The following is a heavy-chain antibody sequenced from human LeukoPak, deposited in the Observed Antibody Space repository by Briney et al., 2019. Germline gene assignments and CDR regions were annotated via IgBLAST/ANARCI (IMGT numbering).Heavy chain of an antibody. D-gene: IGHD1-20*01. CDR1: GFIFSNFW. J-gene: IGHJ4*02. CDR3: VNGITATSG. V-gene: IGHV3-74*01. Sequence: QTGGSVRLSCEGSGFIFSNFWMHWVRQAPGKGLMWVSAIKTDGSSTSYVDSVKGRFTISRDNAKNTLYLQMNSLRAEDTAIYYCVNGITATSGWGQGTLVTVSS. CDR2: IKTDGSST.